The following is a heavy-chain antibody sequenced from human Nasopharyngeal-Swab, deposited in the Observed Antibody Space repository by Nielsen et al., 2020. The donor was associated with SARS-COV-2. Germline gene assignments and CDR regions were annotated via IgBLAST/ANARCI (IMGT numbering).Heavy chain of an antibody. CDR1: GYTFASFD. D-gene: IGHD1-1*01. CDR2: MNLDSGDT. V-gene: IGHV1-8*01. J-gene: IGHJ4*02. Sequence: ASVKVSCKTSGYTFASFDINWVRQATGRGLEWVGWMNLDSGDTHYAQEFQGKVTLTRDTSRSKAYMELSSLRSEDTAVYYCARGPRPKRHLDYWGQGTLVTVSS. CDR3: ARGPRPKRHLDY.